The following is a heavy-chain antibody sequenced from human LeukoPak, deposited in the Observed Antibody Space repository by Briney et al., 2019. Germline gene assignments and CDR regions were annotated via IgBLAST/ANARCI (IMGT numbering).Heavy chain of an antibody. CDR3: ARDQQLSGDWFDP. J-gene: IGHJ5*02. V-gene: IGHV4-38-2*02. CDR2: IYHSGST. D-gene: IGHD6-13*01. CDR1: GYSISSGYY. Sequence: SETLSLTCTVSGYSISSGYYWGWIRQPPGKGLEWIGSIYHSGSTYYNPSLKSRVTISVDTSKNQFSLKLSSVTAADTAVYYCARDQQLSGDWFDPWGQGTLVTVSS.